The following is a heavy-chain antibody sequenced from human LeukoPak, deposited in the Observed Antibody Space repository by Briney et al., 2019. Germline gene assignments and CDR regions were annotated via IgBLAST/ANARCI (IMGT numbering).Heavy chain of an antibody. CDR2: INDDGRST. CDR1: GFTFSSYW. J-gene: IGHJ4*02. Sequence: PGGSLRLSCAASGFTFSSYWMHWVRQAPGKGLVGVSRINDDGRSTSYADSVKGRFTISRDNAKNTLYLQMNSLRAVDTALYYCARDHYRAVTASDYWGQGTLVTVSS. CDR3: ARDHYRAVTASDY. V-gene: IGHV3-74*01. D-gene: IGHD4-11*01.